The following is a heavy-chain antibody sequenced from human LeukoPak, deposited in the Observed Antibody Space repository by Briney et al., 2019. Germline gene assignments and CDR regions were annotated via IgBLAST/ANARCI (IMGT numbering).Heavy chain of an antibody. V-gene: IGHV3-64*01. CDR1: GFTFSSYA. CDR3: ARGEVPGNLTTLFDY. Sequence: GGSLRLSCAASGFTFSSYAMHWVRQAPGKGLEYVSAISSNGGSTYYANSVKGRFTISRDNAKNSLYLQMNSLRAEDTAVYYCARGEVPGNLTTLFDYWGQGTLVTVSS. CDR2: ISSNGGST. J-gene: IGHJ4*02. D-gene: IGHD3-22*01.